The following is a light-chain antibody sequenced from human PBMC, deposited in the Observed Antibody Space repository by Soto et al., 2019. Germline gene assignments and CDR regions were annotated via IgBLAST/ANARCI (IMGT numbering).Light chain of an antibody. CDR1: QSVSSS. V-gene: IGKV3-15*01. CDR2: GAS. J-gene: IGKJ5*01. CDR3: QQYNNWPPIT. Sequence: EIVMTQSPATLSVSPGERATLSCRASQSVSSSLAWYQQKPGQAPRLLIYGASTRATGVPARFSGSGSGTDFTLTISSLQSEDFAVYYCQQYNNWPPITFGQGTRLVIK.